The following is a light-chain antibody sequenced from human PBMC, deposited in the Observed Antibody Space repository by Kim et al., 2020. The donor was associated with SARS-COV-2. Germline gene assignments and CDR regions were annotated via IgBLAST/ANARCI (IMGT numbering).Light chain of an antibody. J-gene: IGLJ2*01. CDR1: GSHRRYA. CDR3: QTWGSDTQV. V-gene: IGLV4-69*01. Sequence: AWVKLTGTQRGSHRRYATAWHQKRPQKGPRFLRIRESDGGHTKGDGIPGRFSGSSSGAERFLTISSLQSEDEAVYYCQTWGSDTQVFGGGTQLTVL. CDR2: RESDGGH.